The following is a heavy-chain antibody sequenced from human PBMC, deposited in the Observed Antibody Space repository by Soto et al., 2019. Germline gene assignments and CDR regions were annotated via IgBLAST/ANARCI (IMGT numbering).Heavy chain of an antibody. D-gene: IGHD6-13*01. CDR3: ARVPPGSSHDAFDI. Sequence: QVQLVQSGAEVKKPGSSVKVSCKASGGTFSSYAISWVRQAPGQGLEWMGGIIPIFGTANYAQKFQGRVTITADESTGTDYMELSSLRSEDTAVYYWARVPPGSSHDAFDIWGQGTMVTVSS. V-gene: IGHV1-69*12. J-gene: IGHJ3*02. CDR1: GGTFSSYA. CDR2: IIPIFGTA.